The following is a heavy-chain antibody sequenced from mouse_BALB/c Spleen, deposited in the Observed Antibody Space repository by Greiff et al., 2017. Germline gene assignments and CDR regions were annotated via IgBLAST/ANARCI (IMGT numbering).Heavy chain of an antibody. J-gene: IGHJ3*01. Sequence: EVHLVESGGGLVQPGGSLKLSCAASGFTFSSYTMSWVRQTPEKRLEWVAYISNGGGSTYYPDTVKGRFTISRDNAKNTLYLQMSSLKSEDTAMYDCARQKENYSFAYWGQGTRVTVSA. V-gene: IGHV5-12-2*01. CDR3: ARQKENYSFAY. CDR2: ISNGGGST. D-gene: IGHD2-1*01. CDR1: GFTFSSYT.